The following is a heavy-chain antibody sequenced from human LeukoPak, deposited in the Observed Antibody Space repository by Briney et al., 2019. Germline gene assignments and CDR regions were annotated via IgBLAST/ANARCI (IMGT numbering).Heavy chain of an antibody. J-gene: IGHJ5*02. CDR3: VRAREARITGTTFDP. CDR2: INPSGGST. Sequence: ASVKVSCKASGYTFTSYYMHWVRQAPGQGLEWMGIINPSGGSTSYAQKFQGRVTMTRDTSTSTVYMELSSLRSEDTAVYYCVRAREARITGTTFDPWGQGTLVTVSS. V-gene: IGHV1-46*01. CDR1: GYTFTSYY. D-gene: IGHD1-7*01.